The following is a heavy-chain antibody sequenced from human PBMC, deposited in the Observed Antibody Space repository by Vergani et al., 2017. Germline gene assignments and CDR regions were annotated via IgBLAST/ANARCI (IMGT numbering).Heavy chain of an antibody. CDR3: AKDRAEYRETYYYYYMDV. CDR1: GFTFNNYG. D-gene: IGHD2-2*02. J-gene: IGHJ6*03. CDR2: ISYDGSNK. V-gene: IGHV3-30*18. Sequence: QVQLVESGGGVVQPGRSLRLSCAASGFTFNNYGIHWVRQAPGKGLEWVAVISYDGSNKYYADSVKGRFTISRDNSKNTLFVQMNSLRAEDTAVYYCAKDRAEYRETYYYYYMDVWGKGTTVTVSS.